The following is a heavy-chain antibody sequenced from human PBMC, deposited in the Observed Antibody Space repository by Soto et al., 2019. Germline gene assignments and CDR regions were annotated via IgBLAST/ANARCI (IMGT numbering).Heavy chain of an antibody. CDR1: GFTFSSYA. J-gene: IGHJ6*02. D-gene: IGHD2-15*01. CDR2: ISGSGGST. CDR3: AKARMPYYYYHMDV. Sequence: GGSLRLSCAASGFTFSSYAMTWVRQSPGKGLERVSVISGSGGSTYFADSVKGRFTISRDNSKNTLYLQMNSLRAEDTAVYYCAKARMPYYYYHMDVWGQGTTVTVSS. V-gene: IGHV3-23*01.